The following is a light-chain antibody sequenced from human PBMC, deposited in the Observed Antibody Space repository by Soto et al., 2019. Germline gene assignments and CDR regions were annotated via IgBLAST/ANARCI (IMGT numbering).Light chain of an antibody. CDR1: QGISSY. J-gene: IGKJ5*01. V-gene: IGKV1-9*01. CDR2: AAS. Sequence: DIQLTQSPSFLSASVGDRVTITCRASQGISSYLAWYQQKPGKAPKFLIYAASTLQSGVPSRFSGSGSGTEFTLTISSLQPEDFATYYCQGLHDYPITFGQGTRLEIK. CDR3: QGLHDYPIT.